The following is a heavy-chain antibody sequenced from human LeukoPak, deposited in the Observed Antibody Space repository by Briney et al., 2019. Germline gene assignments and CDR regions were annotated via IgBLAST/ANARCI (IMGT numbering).Heavy chain of an antibody. V-gene: IGHV1-8*01. J-gene: IGHJ6*03. Sequence: GASVKVSCKASGYTFTSYDINCVRQATGQGLEWMGWMNPNSGNTGYAQKFQGRVTMTRNTSISTAYMELSSLRSEDTAVYYCARDASRSNYDFWSGPQSQGAYYYYYMDVWGKGTTVTVSS. CDR2: MNPNSGNT. CDR1: GYTFTSYD. D-gene: IGHD3-3*01. CDR3: ARDASRSNYDFWSGPQSQGAYYYYYMDV.